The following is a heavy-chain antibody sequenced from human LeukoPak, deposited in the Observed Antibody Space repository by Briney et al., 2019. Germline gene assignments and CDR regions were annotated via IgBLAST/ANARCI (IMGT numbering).Heavy chain of an antibody. Sequence: GASVKVSCKASGYTFTSYGISWARQAPGQGLEWMGWISAYNGNTNYAQKLQGRVTMTTDTSTSTAYMELRSLRSDDTAVYYCARAYYDFWSGYYGYWGQGTLVTVSS. V-gene: IGHV1-18*01. CDR3: ARAYYDFWSGYYGY. D-gene: IGHD3-3*01. CDR2: ISAYNGNT. CDR1: GYTFTSYG. J-gene: IGHJ4*02.